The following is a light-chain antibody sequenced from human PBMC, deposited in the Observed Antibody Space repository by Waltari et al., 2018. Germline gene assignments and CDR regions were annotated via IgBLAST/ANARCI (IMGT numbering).Light chain of an antibody. J-gene: IGLJ2*01. Sequence: QSALTQPPSASGSPGQSVTISCTGTSSDVGGYNYVSWYQHHPGKAPKLMISEVNKRPAGVPYRFSGSKSGNTASLTVSGLQADDEADYYCTSYAGSHNWVFGGGTKLTVL. CDR2: EVN. V-gene: IGLV2-8*01. CDR3: TSYAGSHNWV. CDR1: SSDVGGYNY.